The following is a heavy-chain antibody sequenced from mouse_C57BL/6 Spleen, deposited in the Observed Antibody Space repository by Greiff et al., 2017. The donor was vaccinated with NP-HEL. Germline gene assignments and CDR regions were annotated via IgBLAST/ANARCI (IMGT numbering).Heavy chain of an antibody. CDR2: IDPSDSYT. D-gene: IGHD1-1*01. J-gene: IGHJ2*01. Sequence: QVQLQQPGAELVRPGTSVKLSCKASGYTFTSYWMHWVKQRPGQGLEWIGVIDPSDSYTNYNQKFKGKATLTVDTSSSTAYMQLSSLTSVDSAVYYFARRDYYGSSYVYYFDYWGQGTTLTVSS. CDR1: GYTFTSYW. CDR3: ARRDYYGSSYVYYFDY. V-gene: IGHV1-59*01.